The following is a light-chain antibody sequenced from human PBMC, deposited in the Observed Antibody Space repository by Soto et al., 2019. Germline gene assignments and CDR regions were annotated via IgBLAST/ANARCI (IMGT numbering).Light chain of an antibody. V-gene: IGLV2-14*01. J-gene: IGLJ3*02. CDR2: EVS. CDR3: SSYTTSSTRA. CDR1: SSDVGTYNY. Sequence: QSSLTLPASVSESPGQSIPVSCTGTSSDVGTYNYVSWYQQHPGKAPKLMIYEVSNWPSGVSNRFSGSKSGNTASLTISGLQAEDEADYYCSSYTTSSTRAFGGGTKVTVL.